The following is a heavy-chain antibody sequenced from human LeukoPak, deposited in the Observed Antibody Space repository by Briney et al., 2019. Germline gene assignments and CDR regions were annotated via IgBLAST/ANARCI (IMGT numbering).Heavy chain of an antibody. Sequence: SVKVSCKASGGTFSSYAISWVRQAPGQGLEWMGGIIPILGTANYAQKFQGRVTITADESTSTAYMELSSLRSEDTAVYYCASCSGGSCYRDNWFDPWGQGTLVTVSS. CDR3: ASCSGGSCYRDNWFDP. J-gene: IGHJ5*02. CDR1: GGTFSSYA. D-gene: IGHD2-15*01. CDR2: IIPILGTA. V-gene: IGHV1-69*01.